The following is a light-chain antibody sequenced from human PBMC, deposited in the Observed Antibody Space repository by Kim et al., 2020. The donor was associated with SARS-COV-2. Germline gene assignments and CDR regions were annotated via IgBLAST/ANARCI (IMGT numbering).Light chain of an antibody. CDR1: QDISNY. CDR3: QQYDIGLT. V-gene: IGKV1-33*01. Sequence: DIQMTQSPSSLSASVGDRVTITCQASQDISNYLNWYQQKPGKAPKLLIYDASNLETGVPSRFSGSGSGTDFTFTISSLQPEDIATYYCQQYDIGLTFGGGTKLEI. CDR2: DAS. J-gene: IGKJ4*01.